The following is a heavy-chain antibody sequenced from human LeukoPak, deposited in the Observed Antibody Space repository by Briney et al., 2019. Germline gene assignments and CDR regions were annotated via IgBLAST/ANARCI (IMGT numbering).Heavy chain of an antibody. CDR2: IWYDGSNK. Sequence: PGWSLRLSCAASGFTFSSYGMHWVRQAPGKGLEWVAVIWYDGSNKYYADSVKGRFTISRDNSKNTLYLQMNSLRAEDTAVYYCAKDSPPEPRRNSYFFDYGAREPLATVPS. CDR3: AKDSPPEPRRNSYFFDY. V-gene: IGHV3-33*06. J-gene: IGHJ4*02. CDR1: GFTFSSYG. D-gene: IGHD2/OR15-2a*01.